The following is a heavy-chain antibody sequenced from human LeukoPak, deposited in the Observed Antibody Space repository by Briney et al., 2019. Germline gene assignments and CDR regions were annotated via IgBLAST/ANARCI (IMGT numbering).Heavy chain of an antibody. Sequence: SQTLSLTCTVSGASIGIGGFYWTWIRQHAGKGLEWIGYIYYTGSAEYNPSLKSRVTLSVDPSRSHFSLNLTSVTAADTAVYCAREGQRHLFDSWGQGTLVTVSA. CDR3: AREGQRHLFDS. V-gene: IGHV4-31*03. D-gene: IGHD1-1*01. J-gene: IGHJ4*02. CDR2: IYYTGSA. CDR1: GASIGIGGFY.